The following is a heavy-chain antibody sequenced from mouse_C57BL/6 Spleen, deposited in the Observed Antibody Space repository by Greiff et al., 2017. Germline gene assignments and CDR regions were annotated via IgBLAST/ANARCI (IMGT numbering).Heavy chain of an antibody. V-gene: IGHV5-4*03. CDR2: ISDGGSYT. CDR3: ARMVTTDYYARDY. J-gene: IGHJ4*01. D-gene: IGHD2-2*01. CDR1: GFTFSSYA. Sequence: EVKLMESGGGLVKPGGSLKLSCAASGFTFSSYAMSWVRQTPEKRLEWVATISDGGSYTYYPDNVKGRFTISRDNAKNNLYLQMSHLKSEDTAMYYCARMVTTDYYARDYWGQGTSVTVSS.